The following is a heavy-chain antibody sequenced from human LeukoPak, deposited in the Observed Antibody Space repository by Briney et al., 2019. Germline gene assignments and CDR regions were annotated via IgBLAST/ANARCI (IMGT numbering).Heavy chain of an antibody. CDR2: VNDSGST. CDR3: ARARRDYGRSFDY. V-gene: IGHV4-34*01. Sequence: SETLSPTCAVYGGSFSGYYWSWIHQPPGKGLEWIGEVNDSGSTKYNLSLKSRVTISLGTSKNQFSLNLRSVTAADTAVYYCARARRDYGRSFDYWGQGTLVTVSS. D-gene: IGHD4-17*01. CDR1: GGSFSGYY. J-gene: IGHJ4*02.